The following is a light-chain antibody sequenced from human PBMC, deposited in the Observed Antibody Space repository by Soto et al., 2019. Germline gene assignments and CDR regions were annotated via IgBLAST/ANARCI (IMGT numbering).Light chain of an antibody. CDR3: QQYNNWPPGT. V-gene: IGKV3-15*01. CDR2: DAS. J-gene: IGKJ1*01. CDR1: QSVSSN. Sequence: IVMTQSPATLSVSPGEKATLSCRASQSVSSNLAWYLQKPGQAPRLLIYDASTRATGIPARFSGSGSGTEFTLTISSLQSEDFAVYYCQQYNNWPPGTFGQGTKVEIK.